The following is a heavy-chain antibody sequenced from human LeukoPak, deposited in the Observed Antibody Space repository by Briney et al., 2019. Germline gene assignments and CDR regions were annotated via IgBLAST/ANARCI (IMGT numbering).Heavy chain of an antibody. CDR1: GFTFSRYW. CDR3: ARDVYRRQAYYWNPHDAFDI. CDR2: IKQDGSEK. J-gene: IGHJ3*02. V-gene: IGHV3-7*01. Sequence: GGSLRLSCAASGFTFSRYWMSWVRQAPGKGLEWVANIKQDGSEKYYVDSVKGRFTISRDNAKNSLYLQMNSLRAEDTAVYYCARDVYRRQAYYWNPHDAFDIWGQGTLATVSS. D-gene: IGHD1-20*01.